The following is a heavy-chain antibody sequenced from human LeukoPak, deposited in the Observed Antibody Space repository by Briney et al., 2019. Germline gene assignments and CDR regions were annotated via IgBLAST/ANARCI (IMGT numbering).Heavy chain of an antibody. Sequence: SVKVSCKASGFTFASSIIQWVRQARGQRREWIGWIVVGSGDTIYAQRFQERVTITRDVSAGTAYMELSSLISEDTAVYFCAADDFSTTGPIDSWGQGTLVSVSS. CDR2: IVVGSGDT. D-gene: IGHD3-3*01. CDR1: GFTFASSI. V-gene: IGHV1-58*02. J-gene: IGHJ4*02. CDR3: AADDFSTTGPIDS.